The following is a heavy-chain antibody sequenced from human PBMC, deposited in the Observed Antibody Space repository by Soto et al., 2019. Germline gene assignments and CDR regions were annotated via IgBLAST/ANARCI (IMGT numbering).Heavy chain of an antibody. V-gene: IGHV3-33*01. CDR1: GFTFSSYG. D-gene: IGHD5-18*01. J-gene: IGHJ3*02. CDR3: ARDFIGRYGLGACDI. Sequence: PGGSLRLSCAASGFTFSSYGMHWVRQAPGKGLEWVAVIWYDGSNKYYADSVKGRFTISRDNSKNTLFLQMNSLRVEDTAMYCCARDFIGRYGLGACDIWGQGRMGTVSS. CDR2: IWYDGSNK.